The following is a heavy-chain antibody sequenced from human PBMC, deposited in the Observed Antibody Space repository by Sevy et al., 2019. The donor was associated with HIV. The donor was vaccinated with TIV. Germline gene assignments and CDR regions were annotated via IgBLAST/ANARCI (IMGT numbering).Heavy chain of an antibody. Sequence: GGSLRLSCAASGFTFSSYGMHWVRQAPGKGLEWVAFIWCDGSDTYYADSVKGRFNISRDNSKNTLYLQMNSLRTEDTAVYYCARDNSGAQSYWGQGTLVTVSS. V-gene: IGHV3-30*02. J-gene: IGHJ4*02. D-gene: IGHD7-27*01. CDR2: IWCDGSDT. CDR3: ARDNSGAQSY. CDR1: GFTFSSYG.